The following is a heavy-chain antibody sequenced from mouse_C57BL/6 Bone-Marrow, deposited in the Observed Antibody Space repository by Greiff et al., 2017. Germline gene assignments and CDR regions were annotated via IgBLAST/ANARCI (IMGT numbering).Heavy chain of an antibody. J-gene: IGHJ4*01. CDR1: GFTFSDYG. Sequence: DVQLVESGGGLVKPGGSLKLSCAASGFTFSDYGMHWVRQAPEKGLEWVAYISSGSSTIYYADTVKGRFTITRDNAKNTLFLQMNSLGSEDTAMYYCARVDYWGQGTSVTVSS. V-gene: IGHV5-17*01. CDR2: ISSGSSTI. CDR3: ARVDY.